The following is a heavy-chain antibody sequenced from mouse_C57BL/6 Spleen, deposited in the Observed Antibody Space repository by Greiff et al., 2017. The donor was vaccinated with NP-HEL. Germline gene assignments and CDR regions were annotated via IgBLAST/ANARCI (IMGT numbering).Heavy chain of an antibody. CDR2: IYPGSGNT. D-gene: IGHD2-5*01. V-gene: IGHV1-76*01. CDR3: ARRGTYYSNLYAMDY. CDR1: GYTFTDYY. Sequence: VQLQQSGAELVRPGASVKLSCKASGYTFTDYYINWVKQRPGQGLEWIARIYPGSGNTYYNEKFKGKATLTAEKSSSTAYMQLSSLTSEDSAVYFCARRGTYYSNLYAMDYWGQGTSVTVSS. J-gene: IGHJ4*01.